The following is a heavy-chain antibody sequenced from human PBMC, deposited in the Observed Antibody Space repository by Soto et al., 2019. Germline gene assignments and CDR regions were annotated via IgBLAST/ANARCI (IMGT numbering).Heavy chain of an antibody. Sequence: PSETLSLTCTVSGGSISSYYRSWIRQPPGKGLEWIGYIYYSGSTNYNPSLKSRVTISVDTSKNQFSLKLSSVTAADTAVYYCARATYYYDSSGYGYFDDWGQGTLVTVSS. J-gene: IGHJ4*02. V-gene: IGHV4-59*01. CDR1: GGSISSYY. CDR2: IYYSGST. D-gene: IGHD3-22*01. CDR3: ARATYYYDSSGYGYFDD.